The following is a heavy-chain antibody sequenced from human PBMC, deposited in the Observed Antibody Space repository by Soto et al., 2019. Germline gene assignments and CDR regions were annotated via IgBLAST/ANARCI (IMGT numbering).Heavy chain of an antibody. CDR1: GAAVSSPDDS. CDR2: FSYTGTT. D-gene: IGHD1-1*01. V-gene: IGHV4-31*03. CDR3: ARDGSTDGDDPGEDHYFDY. Sequence: QVQLQESGPGLVRPSQTLSLTCSVSGAAVSSPDDSWTWSRQRPGQGLEWIGHFSYTGTTYYSPSLRSRVSISIDKSRNLFYLKLTSVTAADTAVYYCARDGSTDGDDPGEDHYFDYGGQGTRVTVSS. J-gene: IGHJ4*02.